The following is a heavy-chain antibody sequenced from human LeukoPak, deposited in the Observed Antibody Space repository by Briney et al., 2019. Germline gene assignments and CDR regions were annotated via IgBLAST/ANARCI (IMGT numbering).Heavy chain of an antibody. CDR2: IKQDGGEK. Sequence: GGSLRLSCAASEFTFSSYWMTWVRQAPGKGLEWVANIKQDGGEKYYVDSVKGRFTISRDNAKNSLDLQMNSLRVEDTGIYYCVKVAKYYYGSETYYFFEHWGQGTPVTASS. J-gene: IGHJ4*02. V-gene: IGHV3-7*01. D-gene: IGHD3-10*01. CDR3: VKVAKYYYGSETYYFFEH. CDR1: EFTFSSYW.